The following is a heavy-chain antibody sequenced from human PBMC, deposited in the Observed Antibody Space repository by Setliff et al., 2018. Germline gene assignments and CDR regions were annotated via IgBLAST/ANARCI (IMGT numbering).Heavy chain of an antibody. CDR2: IYYTEDP. J-gene: IGHJ6*03. Sequence: SETLSLTCTVSGGSLRGNAIFWGWIRQPPGKGLEWIGSIYYTEDPYYNPSLKSRVTMSVDTSRNQLSLKLTSVTAADTAVYYCARHVGSRSRGYNYYYYYMDVWGKGTTVTVSS. D-gene: IGHD3-10*01. CDR3: ARHVGSRSRGYNYYYYYMDV. V-gene: IGHV4-39*01. CDR1: GGSLRGNAIF.